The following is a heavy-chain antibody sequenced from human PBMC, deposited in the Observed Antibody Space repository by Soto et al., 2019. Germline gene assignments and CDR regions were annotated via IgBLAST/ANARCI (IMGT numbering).Heavy chain of an antibody. D-gene: IGHD2-15*01. CDR3: VRHTVAQKTDLAL. J-gene: IGHJ1*01. CDR2: IHYSGST. CDR1: GDSVDSVDYY. Sequence: SETLSLTCTVSGDSVDSVDYYWVLIRQPPGKGLEWIASIHYSGSTYYSPSLKSRATISGDTSKSQFSLTLSSVTAADTAVYYWVRHTVAQKTDLALRGQGT. V-gene: IGHV4-39*01.